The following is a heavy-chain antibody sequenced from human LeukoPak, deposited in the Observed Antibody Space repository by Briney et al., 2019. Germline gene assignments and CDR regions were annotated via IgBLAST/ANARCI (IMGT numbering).Heavy chain of an antibody. Sequence: PSETLSLTCTVSGGSISSSSYYWGWIRQPPGKGLEWIGSIYYSGSTYYNPSLKSRVTISVDTSKNQFSLKLSSVTAADTAVYYCARLDYGGTHYYYYYMDVWGKGTTVTVSS. CDR3: ARLDYGGTHYYYYYMDV. CDR1: GGSISSSSYY. CDR2: IYYSGST. J-gene: IGHJ6*03. D-gene: IGHD4-23*01. V-gene: IGHV4-39*07.